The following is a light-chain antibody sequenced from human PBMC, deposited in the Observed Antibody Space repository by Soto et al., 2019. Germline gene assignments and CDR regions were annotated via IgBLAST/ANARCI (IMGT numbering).Light chain of an antibody. CDR3: QQYYGLPPLT. V-gene: IGKV1-33*01. Sequence: DIQMTQSPASMAASXWGGVTIAXXXSQNITNNLSWYQQKPGKAPNLLIYHASKLAKGVTSRFSGSGSGTDFSFIITSLQREDLATYYCQQYYGLPPLTFGQGTRLEIK. CDR2: HAS. J-gene: IGKJ5*01. CDR1: QNITNN.